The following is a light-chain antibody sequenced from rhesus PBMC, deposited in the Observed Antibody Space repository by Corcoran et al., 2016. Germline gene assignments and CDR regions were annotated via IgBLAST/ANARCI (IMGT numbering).Light chain of an antibody. J-gene: IGKJ2*01. Sequence: EIVMTQSPATLALSPGERATLSCRASQSVSMFLGWYQQKPGQAPRLLIYGASSRAPDIPNRFSGSGSATEFTLTISSREPEDVGVYFCLQSSSWPYSFGQGTKVEIK. CDR2: GAS. CDR3: LQSSSWPYS. CDR1: QSVSMF. V-gene: IGKV3-24*03.